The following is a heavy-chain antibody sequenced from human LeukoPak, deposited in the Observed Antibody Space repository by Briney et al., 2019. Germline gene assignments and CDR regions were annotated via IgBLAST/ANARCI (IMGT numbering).Heavy chain of an antibody. CDR2: IYYSGST. V-gene: IGHV4-59*08. Sequence: PSETLSLTYTVSGDSISSYYWSWIRQPPGKGLEWIGYIYYSGSTNYSPSLKSRVTISVDTSKNQFSLKLSSVTAADTAVYYCARSERIIMILGGAFDIWGQGTVVTVSS. J-gene: IGHJ3*02. D-gene: IGHD3-22*01. CDR3: ARSERIIMILGGAFDI. CDR1: GDSISSYY.